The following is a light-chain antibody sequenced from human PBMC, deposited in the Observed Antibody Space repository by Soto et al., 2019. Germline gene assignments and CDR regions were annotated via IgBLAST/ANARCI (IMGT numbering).Light chain of an antibody. CDR3: SSYTSIITVV. V-gene: IGLV2-14*01. Sequence: QSVLTQPASVSGSPGQSITISCTGTSSDVGAYNYVSWYQQHPGKAPKLMIYEVSNRPSGVSNRFSGSKSGNTASLTISGLQAEDEADYYCSSYTSIITVVFGGGTKLTVL. J-gene: IGLJ3*02. CDR1: SSDVGAYNY. CDR2: EVS.